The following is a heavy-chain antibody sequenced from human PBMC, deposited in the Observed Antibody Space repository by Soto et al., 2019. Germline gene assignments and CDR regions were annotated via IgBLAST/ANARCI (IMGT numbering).Heavy chain of an antibody. D-gene: IGHD2-15*01. Sequence: GGSLRLSCAASGFTFSSYGMHWVRQAPGKGLEWVAVISYDGSNKYYADSVKGRFTISRDNSKNTLYLQMNSLRAEDTAVYYCAKDRTRLRGFDYWGQGTLVTVSS. CDR1: GFTFSSYG. J-gene: IGHJ4*02. CDR2: ISYDGSNK. V-gene: IGHV3-30*18. CDR3: AKDRTRLRGFDY.